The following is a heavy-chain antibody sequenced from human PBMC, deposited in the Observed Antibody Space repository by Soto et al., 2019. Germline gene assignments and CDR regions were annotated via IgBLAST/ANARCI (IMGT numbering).Heavy chain of an antibody. V-gene: IGHV3-23*01. CDR3: AKESAATGIPFFNY. D-gene: IGHD6-13*01. J-gene: IGHJ4*02. CDR2: INGGGDAT. CDR1: GFRFSSFA. Sequence: EVQLLESGGGLVHPGGSLRLPCAASGFRFSSFAMSWVRQTPGEGLEWVAGINGGGDATYYTDSVRGRFAISRDNFKNTLYLQMDSLRAEDTAVYYCAKESAATGIPFFNYWGLGTLVTVSS.